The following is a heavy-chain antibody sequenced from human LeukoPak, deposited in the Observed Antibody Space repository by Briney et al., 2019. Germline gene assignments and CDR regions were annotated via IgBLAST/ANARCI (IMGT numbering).Heavy chain of an antibody. Sequence: PGGSLRLSCVASGFTFSDYYMSWIRQAPGKGLEWLSYISSSDNTVYYADSVKGRLTISRDNAKNSLYLQMNTLRAEDTVVYYCARCPYYYGMDVWGQGTTVTVSS. CDR3: ARCPYYYGMDV. CDR2: ISSSDNTV. CDR1: GFTFSDYY. V-gene: IGHV3-11*01. J-gene: IGHJ6*02.